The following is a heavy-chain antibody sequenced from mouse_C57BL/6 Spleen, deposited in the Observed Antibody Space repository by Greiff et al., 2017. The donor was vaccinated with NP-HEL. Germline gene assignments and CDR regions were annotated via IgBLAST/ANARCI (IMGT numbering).Heavy chain of an antibody. CDR1: GYSITSGYY. D-gene: IGHD1-1*01. CDR3: ARLGYYGSSLFDY. J-gene: IGHJ2*01. CDR2: ISYDGSN. V-gene: IGHV3-6*01. Sequence: EVHLVESGPGLVKPSQSLSLTCSVTGYSITSGYYWNWIRQFPGNKLEWMGYISYDGSNNYNPSLKNRISITRDTSKNQFFLKLNSVTTEDTATYYCARLGYYGSSLFDYWGQGTTLTVSS.